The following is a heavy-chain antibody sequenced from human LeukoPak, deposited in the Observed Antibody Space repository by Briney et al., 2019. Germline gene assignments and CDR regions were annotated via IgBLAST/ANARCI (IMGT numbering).Heavy chain of an antibody. CDR2: ISSSSSYI. J-gene: IGHJ3*02. Sequence: SGGSLRLSCAASGFTFDDYAMHWVRQAPGKGLEWVSSISSSSSYIYYADSVKGRFTISRDNAKNSLYLQMNSLRAEDTAVYYCARDVPYYYESSGYYSLGFDIWGQGTMVTVSS. D-gene: IGHD3-22*01. V-gene: IGHV3-21*01. CDR3: ARDVPYYYESSGYYSLGFDI. CDR1: GFTFDDYA.